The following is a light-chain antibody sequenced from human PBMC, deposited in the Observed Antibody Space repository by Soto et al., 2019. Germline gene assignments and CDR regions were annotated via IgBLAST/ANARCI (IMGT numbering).Light chain of an antibody. CDR2: AAF. Sequence: DIQMTQSPSSLSASVGDRVTITCRASQMISIYVNWYQQKPGKAPKLLISAAFTLQSGVPSRFSGSVSETDFTLTISSLQPEDFATYYCQQSYSTPRTFGQGTKVEIK. CDR1: QMISIY. CDR3: QQSYSTPRT. V-gene: IGKV1-39*01. J-gene: IGKJ1*01.